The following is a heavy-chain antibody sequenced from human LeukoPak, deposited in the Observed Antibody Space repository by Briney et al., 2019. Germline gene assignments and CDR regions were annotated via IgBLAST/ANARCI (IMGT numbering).Heavy chain of an antibody. CDR1: GFTFSSYS. Sequence: GGSLRLSCAASGFTFSSYSMNWVRQAPGKGLEWVSYISSSSSTIYYADSVKGRFTISRDNAKNSLYLQMNSLRDEDTAVYYCAGDRRDYYGSGRYYWGQGTLVTVSS. J-gene: IGHJ4*02. CDR2: ISSSSSTI. V-gene: IGHV3-48*02. CDR3: AGDRRDYYGSGRYY. D-gene: IGHD3-10*01.